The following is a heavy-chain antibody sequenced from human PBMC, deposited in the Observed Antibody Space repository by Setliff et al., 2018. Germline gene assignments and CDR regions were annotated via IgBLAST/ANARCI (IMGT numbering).Heavy chain of an antibody. Sequence: ASVKVSCKASGYAFRNYAFAWVRQAPGQGLEWVGWXXXXXXXXXXXXXXXXXXXXXTDTSTSTAYMELRSLTSDDSAFYYCARAPSVELVTIRTNSWFTYWGQGTLVTVSS. CDR2: XXXXXXXX. CDR1: GYAFRNYA. V-gene: IGHV1-18*01. D-gene: IGHD5-18*01. CDR3: ARAPSVELVTIRTNSWFTY. J-gene: IGHJ4*02.